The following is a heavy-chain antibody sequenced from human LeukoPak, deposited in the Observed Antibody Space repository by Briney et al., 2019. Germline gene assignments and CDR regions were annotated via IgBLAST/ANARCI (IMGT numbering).Heavy chain of an antibody. CDR3: AKDAVGGTAYYFDF. D-gene: IGHD1-26*01. Sequence: PGGSLRLSCAASEFTFSNYAMNWVRQAPGKGLEWVSSISGSGDRTYYADSVKGRFTISRDNSMNTLYLQMNSLGAEDTAVYYCAKDAVGGTAYYFDFWGQGTLVTVSS. V-gene: IGHV3-23*01. CDR1: EFTFSNYA. J-gene: IGHJ4*02. CDR2: ISGSGDRT.